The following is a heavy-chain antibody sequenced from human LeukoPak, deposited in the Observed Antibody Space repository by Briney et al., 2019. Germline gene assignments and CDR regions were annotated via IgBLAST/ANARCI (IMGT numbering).Heavy chain of an antibody. CDR1: RFTFSSYA. D-gene: IGHD2-2*01. J-gene: IGHJ3*02. V-gene: IGHV3-23*01. Sequence: GGSLRLSCAASRFTFSSYAMTWVRQAPGKGLEWVSSISPSGDYIYYADSVKGRFTFSRDNSMNTLYLQMSSLGAEDTAIYYSARQSVVRTTAAAGAFDIWGQGTMVTVSS. CDR2: ISPSGDYI. CDR3: ARQSVVRTTAAAGAFDI.